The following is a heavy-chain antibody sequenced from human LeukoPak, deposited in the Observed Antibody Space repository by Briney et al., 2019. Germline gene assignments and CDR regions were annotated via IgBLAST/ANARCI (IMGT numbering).Heavy chain of an antibody. CDR3: ARVRQQLVLNAFDI. CDR1: GFTVSSNS. J-gene: IGHJ3*02. Sequence: GGSLRLSCTVSGFTVSSNSMNWVRQAPGKGLEWVANINQDGSEKYYVDSVKGRFTISRDNAKNTLYLQMNSLRAEDTAVYYCARVRQQLVLNAFDIWGQGTMVTVSS. CDR2: INQDGSEK. D-gene: IGHD6-13*01. V-gene: IGHV3-7*01.